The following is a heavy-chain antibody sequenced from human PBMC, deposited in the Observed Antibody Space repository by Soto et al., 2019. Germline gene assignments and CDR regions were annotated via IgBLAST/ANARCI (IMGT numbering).Heavy chain of an antibody. D-gene: IGHD2-2*01. Sequence: GGSLRLSCAACGFTFSSYGINWVRQAPWKGLEWVSSISSSSIYIYYADSVKGRFTISRDNAKNSLYLQMKSLRAEDTAVYYCATSPHCSSTRCPRTYKWFDPWGQGTLVTVSS. J-gene: IGHJ5*02. CDR3: ATSPHCSSTRCPRTYKWFDP. CDR2: ISSSSIYI. CDR1: GFTFSSYG. V-gene: IGHV3-21*01.